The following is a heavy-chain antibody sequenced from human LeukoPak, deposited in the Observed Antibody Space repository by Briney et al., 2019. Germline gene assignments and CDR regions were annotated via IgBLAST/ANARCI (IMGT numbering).Heavy chain of an antibody. D-gene: IGHD3-3*01. CDR3: AREGLLRFLEWLLYLGYFDY. CDR2: ISYDGSNK. Sequence: GGSLRLSCAASGFTFSSYAMHWVRHAPGKGLEWVAVISYDGSNKYYADSVKGRFTISRDNSKNTLYLQMNSLRAEDTAVYYCAREGLLRFLEWLLYLGYFDYWGQGTLVTVSS. J-gene: IGHJ4*02. V-gene: IGHV3-30*04. CDR1: GFTFSSYA.